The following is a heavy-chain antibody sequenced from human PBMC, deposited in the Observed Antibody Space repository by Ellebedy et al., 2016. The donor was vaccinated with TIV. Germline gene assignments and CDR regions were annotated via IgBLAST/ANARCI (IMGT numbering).Heavy chain of an antibody. J-gene: IGHJ4*02. CDR3: ARDISTEDGYGSGGDY. V-gene: IGHV1-69*13. CDR1: GGTFSSYA. Sequence: SVKVSCXASGGTFSSYAISWVRQAPGQGLEWMGGIIPIFGTANYAQKFQGRVTITADESTSTAYMELSSLRSEDTAVSYCARDISTEDGYGSGGDYWGQGTLVTVSS. D-gene: IGHD5-24*01. CDR2: IIPIFGTA.